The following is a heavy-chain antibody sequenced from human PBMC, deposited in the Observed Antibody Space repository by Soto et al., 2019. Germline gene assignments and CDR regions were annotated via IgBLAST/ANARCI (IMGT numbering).Heavy chain of an antibody. V-gene: IGHV1-8*01. CDR1: GYTFTSYD. D-gene: IGHD6-19*01. CDR3: ARGKSSGWYRWFDP. Sequence: ASVKVSCKASGYTFTSYDINWVRQATGQGLEWMGWMNPNSGNTGYAQKFQGRVTMTRNTSISTAYMELSSLRSEDTAVYYCARGKSSGWYRWFDPWGQGTLVTVSS. J-gene: IGHJ5*02. CDR2: MNPNSGNT.